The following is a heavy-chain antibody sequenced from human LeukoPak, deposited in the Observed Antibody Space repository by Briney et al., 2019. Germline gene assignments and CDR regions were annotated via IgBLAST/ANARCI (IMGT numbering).Heavy chain of an antibody. CDR3: ASYDSSGYYQEYFQH. Sequence: GGSLRLSCAASGFTFSSYSLNWFRQAPGKGLEWVSSFSISSSYIYYADSVKGRFTLSRDNAKNSLYPQKNSLRAENTAVYYCASYDSSGYYQEYFQHWGQGTLVTVSS. D-gene: IGHD3-22*01. CDR2: FSISSSYI. CDR1: GFTFSSYS. J-gene: IGHJ1*01. V-gene: IGHV3-21*01.